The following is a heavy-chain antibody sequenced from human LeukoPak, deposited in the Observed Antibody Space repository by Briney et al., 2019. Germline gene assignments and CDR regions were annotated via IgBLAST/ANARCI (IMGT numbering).Heavy chain of an antibody. J-gene: IGHJ4*02. CDR1: GGTFSSYA. Sequence: GSSVKVSCKASGGTFSSYAISWVREAPGQGLEWMGRIIPIFGTANYAQKFQGRVTITTDESTSTAYMELSSLRSEDTAVYYCARGRIAVAGVYDYWGQGTLVTVSS. V-gene: IGHV1-69*05. CDR2: IIPIFGTA. CDR3: ARGRIAVAGVYDY. D-gene: IGHD6-19*01.